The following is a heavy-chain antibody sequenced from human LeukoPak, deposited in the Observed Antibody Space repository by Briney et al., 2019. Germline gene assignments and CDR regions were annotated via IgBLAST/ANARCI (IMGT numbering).Heavy chain of an antibody. V-gene: IGHV3-21*01. D-gene: IGHD3-3*01. CDR3: ARAVKYDFWSPYYYYMDV. CDR2: ISSSSSYI. CDR1: GGSISSSS. J-gene: IGHJ6*03. Sequence: ETLSLTCTVSGGSISSSSYYWGWIRQPPGKGLEWASSISSSSSYIYYADSVKGRFTISRDNAKNSLYLQMNSLRAEDTAVYYCARAVKYDFWSPYYYYMDVWGKGTTVTVSS.